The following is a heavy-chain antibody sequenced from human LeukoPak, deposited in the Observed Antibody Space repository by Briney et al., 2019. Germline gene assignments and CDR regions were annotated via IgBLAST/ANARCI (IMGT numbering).Heavy chain of an antibody. V-gene: IGHV4-34*01. CDR3: ARVETVLWFGELDHPMNWFDP. Sequence: SETLSLTCAVYGGSFSGYYWSWIRQPPGKGLEWIGEINHSGSTNYNPSLKSRVTISVDTSKNRFSLKLSSVTAADTAVYYCARVETVLWFGELDHPMNWFDPWGQGTLVTVSS. J-gene: IGHJ5*02. CDR1: GGSFSGYY. D-gene: IGHD3-10*01. CDR2: INHSGST.